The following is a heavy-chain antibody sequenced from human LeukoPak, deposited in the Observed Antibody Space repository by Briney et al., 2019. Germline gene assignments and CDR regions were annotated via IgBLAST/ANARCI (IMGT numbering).Heavy chain of an antibody. CDR3: ARDLSIVATYDPLYYYYYYMDV. Sequence: GASVKVSCKASGYIFTDYYMHWVRQAPGQELGWMGWINPNSGGTNYAQKFQGRVTMTRDTSISTAYMELSRLRSDDTAVYYCARDLSIVATYDPLYYYYYYMDVWGKGTTVTVSS. J-gene: IGHJ6*03. V-gene: IGHV1-2*02. CDR1: GYIFTDYY. CDR2: INPNSGGT. D-gene: IGHD5-12*01.